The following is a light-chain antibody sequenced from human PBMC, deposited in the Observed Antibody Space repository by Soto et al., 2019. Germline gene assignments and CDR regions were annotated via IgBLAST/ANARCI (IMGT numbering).Light chain of an antibody. J-gene: IGLJ1*01. Sequence: QSALTQPASVSGSPGQSITISCTGTSSDVGSYNVVSWYQHHPGKAPKLMIYDVTKRPSGVSNRFSGSKSGNTASLTISGLQAEDEAYYYCCSYAGSSTYVFGTGTKVTVL. CDR1: SSDVGSYNV. CDR3: CSYAGSSTYV. V-gene: IGLV2-23*02. CDR2: DVT.